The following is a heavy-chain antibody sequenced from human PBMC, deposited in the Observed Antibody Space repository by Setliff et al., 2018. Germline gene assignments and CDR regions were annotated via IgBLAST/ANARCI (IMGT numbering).Heavy chain of an antibody. Sequence: ASVKVSCKASGYTFINYEISWVRQAPGQGLEWMGWISAYNGNTNYAQKLQGRVTMTTDTSTSTAYMELRSLRSDDTAVYYCARGGEWLVPHAFDIWGQGTMVTVSS. CDR2: ISAYNGNT. V-gene: IGHV1-18*01. J-gene: IGHJ3*02. CDR3: ARGGEWLVPHAFDI. D-gene: IGHD6-19*01. CDR1: GYTFINYE.